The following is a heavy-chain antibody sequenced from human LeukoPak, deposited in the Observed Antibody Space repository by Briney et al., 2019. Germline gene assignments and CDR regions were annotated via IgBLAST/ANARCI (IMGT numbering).Heavy chain of an antibody. D-gene: IGHD6-13*01. Sequence: PSETLSLTCTVSGYSISSGYYWGWIRQPPGKGLEWIGSIYHSGNTYYNPSLKSRVTISVDTSKNQFSLKLSSVTAADTAVYYCGGGRVAAAGTSYWGQGTLVTVSS. J-gene: IGHJ4*02. CDR1: GYSISSGYY. CDR3: GGGRVAAAGTSY. CDR2: IYHSGNT. V-gene: IGHV4-38-2*02.